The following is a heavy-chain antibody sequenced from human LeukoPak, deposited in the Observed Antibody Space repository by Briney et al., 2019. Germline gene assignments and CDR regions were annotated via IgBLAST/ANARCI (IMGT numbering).Heavy chain of an antibody. D-gene: IGHD3-9*01. J-gene: IGHJ4*02. CDR1: GFTFNDYG. CDR3: VKGDNNILTGYYNSFDY. V-gene: IGHV3-23*01. Sequence: GGSLRLSCAASGFTFNDYGMSWVRQAPGKGLEWVSTISGSGISTYYADSVKGRFTISRDNSRNTLYLQMNSLRAEDTALYYCVKGDNNILTGYYNSFDYWGQGTLATVSS. CDR2: ISGSGIST.